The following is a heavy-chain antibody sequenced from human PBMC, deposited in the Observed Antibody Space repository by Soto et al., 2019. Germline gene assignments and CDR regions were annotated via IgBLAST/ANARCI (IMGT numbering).Heavy chain of an antibody. CDR2: ISAYKGNT. J-gene: IGHJ3*01. V-gene: IGHV1-18*04. Sequence: WASVKVSCKASGYTFTSYGISWVRQAPGQGLEWMGWISAYKGNTHYTQNLQGRVTVTTDTSTSTAHMELRSLRSDDTAVYYCARDFDSSGNYYAGGAFDFWGQGTLVTVSS. CDR3: ARDFDSSGNYYAGGAFDF. CDR1: GYTFTSYG. D-gene: IGHD3-22*01.